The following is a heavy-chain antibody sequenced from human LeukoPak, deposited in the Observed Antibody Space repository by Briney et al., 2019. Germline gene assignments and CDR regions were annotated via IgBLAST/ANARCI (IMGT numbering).Heavy chain of an antibody. V-gene: IGHV1-8*01. CDR3: ARGRAGYCSGASCYSGDY. J-gene: IGHJ4*02. Sequence: ASVKVSCKASGYTFTSYDINWVRQATGQGLEWMGWMNPNSGNTGYAQKFQGRVTMTRNTSISTAYMELSSLRSEDTAMYYCARGRAGYCSGASCYSGDYWGQGTLVTVSS. D-gene: IGHD2-15*01. CDR1: GYTFTSYD. CDR2: MNPNSGNT.